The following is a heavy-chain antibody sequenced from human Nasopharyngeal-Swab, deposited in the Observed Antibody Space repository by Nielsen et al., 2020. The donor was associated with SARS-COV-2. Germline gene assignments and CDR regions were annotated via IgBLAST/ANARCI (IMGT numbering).Heavy chain of an antibody. J-gene: IGHJ6*03. V-gene: IGHV1-8*01. CDR1: GYTFTSYD. CDR3: ARGRRISMIVVVIPNYYYYMDV. D-gene: IGHD3-22*01. CDR2: MNPNSGNT. Sequence: ASVKVSCKASGYTFTSYDINWVRQATGQGLEWMGWMNPNSGNTGYAQKFQGRVTMTRNTSISTAYMELSSLRSEDTAVYYCARGRRISMIVVVIPNYYYYMDVWGKGTTVTVPS.